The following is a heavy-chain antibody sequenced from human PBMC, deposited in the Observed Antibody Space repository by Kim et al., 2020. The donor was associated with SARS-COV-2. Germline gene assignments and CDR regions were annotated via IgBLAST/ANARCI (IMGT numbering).Heavy chain of an antibody. V-gene: IGHV4-39*01. CDR3: ARRAGPFDY. CDR1: GGSISSSSYY. Sequence: SETLSLTCTVSGGSISSSSYYWGWIRQPPGKGLEWIGSIYYSGSTYYNPSLKSRVTISVDTSKNQFSLKLSSVTAADTAVYYCARRAGPFDYWGQGTLVTVSS. CDR2: IYYSGST. J-gene: IGHJ4*02. D-gene: IGHD6-13*01.